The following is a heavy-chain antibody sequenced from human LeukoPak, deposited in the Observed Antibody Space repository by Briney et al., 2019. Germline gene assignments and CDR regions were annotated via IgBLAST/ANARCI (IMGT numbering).Heavy chain of an antibody. CDR3: AREDGYCSSTFCYNDY. CDR2: INPNSGGT. J-gene: IGHJ4*02. D-gene: IGHD2-2*02. CDR1: GYSFIGHY. Sequence: ASVKVSCKASGYSFIGHYTHWIRQAPGQGLEWMGRINPNSGGTNYAEKFQGRVTMTRDTSINTAYMELSRLRSDDTAVYYCAREDGYCSSTFCYNDYWGQGTLVTVSS. V-gene: IGHV1-2*06.